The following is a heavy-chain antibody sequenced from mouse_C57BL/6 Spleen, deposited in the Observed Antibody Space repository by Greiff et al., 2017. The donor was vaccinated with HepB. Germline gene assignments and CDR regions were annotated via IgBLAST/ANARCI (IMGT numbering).Heavy chain of an antibody. J-gene: IGHJ1*03. CDR1: GFTFSSYG. D-gene: IGHD2-4*01. V-gene: IGHV5-6*01. CDR3: ARQRCYDYHWYFDV. Sequence: DVHLVESGGDLVKPGGSLKLSCAASGFTFSSYGMSWVRQTPDKRLEWVATISSGGCYTYYPDSVKGRFTISRDNAKNTLYLQMSILKSEDTAMYYCARQRCYDYHWYFDVWGTGTTVTVSS. CDR2: ISSGGCYT.